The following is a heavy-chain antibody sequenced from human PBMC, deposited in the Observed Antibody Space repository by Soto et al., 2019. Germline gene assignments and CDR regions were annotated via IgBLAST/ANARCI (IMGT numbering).Heavy chain of an antibody. CDR3: ARDLGYSSSWPTYYYYYYGMDV. CDR2: INWNGGST. D-gene: IGHD6-13*01. J-gene: IGHJ6*02. Sequence: GVLRLSCAASGFTFEYYGMSWVRQAPGKGLEWVSGINWNGGSTGYADSVKGRFTISRDNAKNSLYLQMNSLRAEDTALYYCARDLGYSSSWPTYYYYYYGMDVWGQGTTVTVSS. V-gene: IGHV3-20*04. CDR1: GFTFEYYG.